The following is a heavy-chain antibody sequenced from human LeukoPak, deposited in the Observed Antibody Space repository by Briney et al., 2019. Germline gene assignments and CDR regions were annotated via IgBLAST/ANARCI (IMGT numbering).Heavy chain of an antibody. D-gene: IGHD5-12*01. CDR1: GYTFTSYD. CDR3: ARVVDSGYDYHFDY. Sequence: ASVKVSCKASGYTFTSYDINWVRQATGQGLEWMGWMNPNSGNTGYAQKFQGRVTMTRNTSKSTAYMELSSLRSEDTAVYYCARVVDSGYDYHFDYWGQGTLVTVSS. J-gene: IGHJ4*02. V-gene: IGHV1-8*01. CDR2: MNPNSGNT.